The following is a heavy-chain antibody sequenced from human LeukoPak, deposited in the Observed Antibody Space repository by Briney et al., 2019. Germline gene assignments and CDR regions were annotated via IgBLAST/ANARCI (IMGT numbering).Heavy chain of an antibody. D-gene: IGHD5-24*01. J-gene: IGHJ3*02. V-gene: IGHV4-59*11. CDR2: IYYSGST. Sequence: SETLSLTCTVSGGSISSHYWSWIRQPPGKGLEWIGYIYYSGSTNYNPSLKSRVTIPVDTSKNQFSLKLSSVTAADTAVYYCARVRRDGYNYRGDAFDIWGQGTMVTVSS. CDR1: GGSISSHY. CDR3: ARVRRDGYNYRGDAFDI.